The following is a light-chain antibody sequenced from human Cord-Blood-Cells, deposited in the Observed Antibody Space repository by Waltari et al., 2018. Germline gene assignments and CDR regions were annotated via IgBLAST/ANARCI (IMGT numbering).Light chain of an antibody. V-gene: IGLV1-40*01. J-gene: IGLJ3*02. CDR3: QSYDSSLSGWV. Sequence: QSVLTQPPSVSGAPGQRVTISCTGSSSNLGAGYDVPWYPQLPGTAPKLLIYGNSNRPSGVPDRFSGSKSGTSASLAITGLQAEDEADYYCQSYDSSLSGWVFGGGTKLTVL. CDR2: GNS. CDR1: SSNLGAGYD.